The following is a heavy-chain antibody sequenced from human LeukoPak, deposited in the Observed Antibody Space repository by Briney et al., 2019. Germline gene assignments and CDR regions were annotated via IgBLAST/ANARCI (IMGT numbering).Heavy chain of an antibody. CDR3: AMRDRGYGLDI. D-gene: IGHD3-10*01. CDR1: GFSLSAYD. J-gene: IGHJ3*02. CDR2: INGGGDIM. Sequence: PGGSLRLSCAASGFSLSAYDLIWVRQAPGKGLDWVSIINGGGDIMMYEDSVKGRFTISRDNSKNTFYLQMNSLRVEDTAVYYCAMRDRGYGLDIWGQGTMVTVSS. V-gene: IGHV3-23*01.